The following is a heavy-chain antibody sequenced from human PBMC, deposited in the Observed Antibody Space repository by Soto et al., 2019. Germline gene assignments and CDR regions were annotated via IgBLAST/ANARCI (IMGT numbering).Heavy chain of an antibody. Sequence: SETLSLTCTVSGGSISSYYWSWIRQPPGKGLEWIGYIYYSGSTNYNPSLKSRVTISVDTSKNQFSLKLSSVTAADTAVYYCARGPLFREAADTQLDPWGQGTLVTVSS. V-gene: IGHV4-59*01. CDR3: ARGPLFREAADTQLDP. D-gene: IGHD6-13*01. J-gene: IGHJ5*02. CDR2: IYYSGST. CDR1: GGSISSYY.